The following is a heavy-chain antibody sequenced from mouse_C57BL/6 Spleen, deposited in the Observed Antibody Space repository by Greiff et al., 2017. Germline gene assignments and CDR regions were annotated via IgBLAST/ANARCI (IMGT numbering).Heavy chain of an antibody. J-gene: IGHJ3*01. CDR1: GYAFSSSW. D-gene: IGHD5-1*01. CDR2: IYPGDGDT. V-gene: IGHV1-82*01. CDR3: ARESTGLAY. Sequence: QVQLQQSGPELVKPGASVKISCKASGYAFSSSWMNWVKQRPGKGLEWIGRIYPGDGDTNYNGKFKGKATLTADKSSSTAYMKLSSLTAEDSAVYCCARESTGLAYWGQGTLVTVSA.